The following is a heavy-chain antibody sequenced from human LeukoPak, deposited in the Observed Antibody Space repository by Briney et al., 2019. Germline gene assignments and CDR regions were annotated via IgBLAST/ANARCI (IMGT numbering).Heavy chain of an antibody. Sequence: GRSLRLSCAASGFTFDDYAMHWVRQAPGKGLEWVSGISWNSGSIGYADSVKGRFTISRDNAKNSLYLQMNSLRAEDMALYYCAKDIQYAPTGYLDYWGQGTLVTVSS. CDR1: GFTFDDYA. V-gene: IGHV3-9*03. CDR2: ISWNSGSI. CDR3: AKDIQYAPTGYLDY. J-gene: IGHJ4*02.